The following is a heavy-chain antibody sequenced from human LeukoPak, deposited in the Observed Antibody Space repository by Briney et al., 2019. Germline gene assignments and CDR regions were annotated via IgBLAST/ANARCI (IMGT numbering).Heavy chain of an antibody. V-gene: IGHV1-18*01. J-gene: IGHJ5*02. Sequence: RASVKVSCKASGYTFTSHGLSWARQAPGQGLEWMGWISIYSGNTNYAQKFQDRISMTTDTSTSTAYMELRSLRSDDTAVYFCARSHYDSTGYYEAGWFDPWGQGTLVTVSS. CDR3: ARSHYDSTGYYEAGWFDP. CDR1: GYTFTSHG. D-gene: IGHD3-22*01. CDR2: ISIYSGNT.